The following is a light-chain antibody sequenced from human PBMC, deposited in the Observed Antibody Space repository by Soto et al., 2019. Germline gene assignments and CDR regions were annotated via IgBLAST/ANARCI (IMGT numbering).Light chain of an antibody. Sequence: QSVLTQAASVSRSPGQSITISCTGTSSDVGGYNYVSWYQQHPGKAPKLMIYDVSNRPSGVSNRFSGSKSGNTASLTISGLQAEDEADYYCSSYTSSSTQVFGTGTKVTVL. CDR2: DVS. CDR3: SSYTSSSTQV. J-gene: IGLJ1*01. V-gene: IGLV2-14*01. CDR1: SSDVGGYNY.